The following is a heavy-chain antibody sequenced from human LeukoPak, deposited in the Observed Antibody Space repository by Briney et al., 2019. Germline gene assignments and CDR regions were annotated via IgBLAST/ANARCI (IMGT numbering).Heavy chain of an antibody. CDR2: INAGNGNT. CDR1: GYTFTSYA. J-gene: IGHJ4*02. CDR3: ARESSSGYWFDY. V-gene: IGHV1-3*01. Sequence: ALVKVSCKASGYTFTSYAMHWVRQAPGQRLEWMGWINAGNGNTKYSQKFQGRVTITRDTSTSTVYMELSSLRSEDTAVYYCARESSSGYWFDYWGQGTLVTVSS. D-gene: IGHD3-22*01.